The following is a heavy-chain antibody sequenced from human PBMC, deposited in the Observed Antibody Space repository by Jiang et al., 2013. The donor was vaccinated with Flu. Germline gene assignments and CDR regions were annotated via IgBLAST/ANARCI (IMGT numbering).Heavy chain of an antibody. J-gene: IGHJ5*02. Sequence: VKKPGASVKVSCKASGYTFTGYYMHWVRQAPGQGLEWMGWINPNSGGTNYAQKFQGWVTMTRDTSISTAYMELSRLRSDDTAVYYCARSTRIAARATNWFDPWGQGTLVTVSS. V-gene: IGHV1-2*04. D-gene: IGHD6-6*01. CDR1: GYTFTGYY. CDR3: ARSTRIAARATNWFDP. CDR2: INPNSGGT.